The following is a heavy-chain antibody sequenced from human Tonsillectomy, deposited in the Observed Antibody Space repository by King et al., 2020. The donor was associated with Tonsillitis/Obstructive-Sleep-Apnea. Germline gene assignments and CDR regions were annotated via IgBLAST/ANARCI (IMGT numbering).Heavy chain of an antibody. V-gene: IGHV3-7*01. D-gene: IGHD2-21*01. Sequence: QLVQSGGGLVQPGGSLRLSCAASGFTFSSYWMSWVRQAPGKGLEWVANIKQDGSEKYYVDSVKGRFTISRDNAKNSLYLQMNSLRAEDTGVYYCAREDSGFCGGDCYPNWFDPWGQGTLVTVSS. CDR1: GFTFSSYW. CDR3: AREDSGFCGGDCYPNWFDP. CDR2: IKQDGSEK. J-gene: IGHJ5*02.